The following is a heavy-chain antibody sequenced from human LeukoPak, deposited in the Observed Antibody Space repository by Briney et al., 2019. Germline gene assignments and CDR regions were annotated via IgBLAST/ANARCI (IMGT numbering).Heavy chain of an antibody. CDR1: GGTFSSYA. V-gene: IGHV1-69*13. Sequence: SVKVSCKASGGTFSSYAISWVRQAPGQGLEWMGGIIPIFGTANYAQKFQGRVTITADESTSTAYMELRSLRSDVTAVYYCGRDSYGGYDPDGLADYWGQGTLVTVSS. CDR2: IIPIFGTA. J-gene: IGHJ4*02. CDR3: GRDSYGGYDPDGLADY. D-gene: IGHD5-12*01.